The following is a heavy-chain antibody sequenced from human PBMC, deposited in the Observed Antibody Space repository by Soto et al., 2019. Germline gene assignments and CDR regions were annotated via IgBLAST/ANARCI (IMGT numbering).Heavy chain of an antibody. Sequence: QVQLVQSGAEEKKPGASVKVSCKASGYTFTSYAMHWVRQAPGQRLEWMGWINAGNGNTKYSQKFQGRVTITRDTPASTADMELSSLRSEDTAVYYCARDVGGYDLFDPWGQGTLVTVSS. D-gene: IGHD5-12*01. CDR1: GYTFTSYA. V-gene: IGHV1-3*05. CDR2: INAGNGNT. CDR3: ARDVGGYDLFDP. J-gene: IGHJ5*02.